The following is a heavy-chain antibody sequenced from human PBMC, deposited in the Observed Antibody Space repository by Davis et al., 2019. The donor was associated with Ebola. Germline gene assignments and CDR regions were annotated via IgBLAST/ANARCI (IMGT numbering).Heavy chain of an antibody. V-gene: IGHV1-2*06. D-gene: IGHD3-22*01. J-gene: IGHJ4*02. CDR1: GYTFTGYY. CDR3: ARDVLDHYYDSSGYFDY. Sequence: AASVKVSCKASGYTFTGYYMHWVRQAPGQGLEWMGRINPNSGGTKYSQKFQGRVTITRDTSASTAYMELSSLRSEDTAVYYCARDVLDHYYDSSGYFDYWGQGTLVTVSS. CDR2: INPNSGGT.